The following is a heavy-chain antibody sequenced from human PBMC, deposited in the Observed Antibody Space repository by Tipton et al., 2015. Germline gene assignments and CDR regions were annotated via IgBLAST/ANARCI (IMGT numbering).Heavy chain of an antibody. CDR3: VAQGGYCGSGSASAPTLFPLVS. CDR2: IKQDGSEK. CDR1: GFIVSTYW. D-gene: IGHD2-2*01. V-gene: IGHV3-7*05. Sequence: GSLRLSCAGSGFIVSTYWMSWVRQAPGKGLEWVANIKQDGSEKYYVDSVKGRFTISRDNAKNSVYLQTDSLRVEDTAVYYCVAQGGYCGSGSASAPTLFPLVSW. J-gene: IGHJ5*01.